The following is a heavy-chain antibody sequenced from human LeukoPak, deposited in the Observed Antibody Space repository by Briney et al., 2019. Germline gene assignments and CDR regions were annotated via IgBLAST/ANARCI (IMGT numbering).Heavy chain of an antibody. J-gene: IGHJ4*02. Sequence: PSETLSLTCAVSGGSISSYYWSWVRQPPGKGLEWIGYIYYSGSTNYNPSLKSRVTISVDTSKNQFSLKLSSVTAADTAVYYCARHGRGVDSSSWYDYWGQGTLVTVSS. CDR1: GGSISSYY. V-gene: IGHV4-59*08. CDR2: IYYSGST. D-gene: IGHD6-13*01. CDR3: ARHGRGVDSSSWYDY.